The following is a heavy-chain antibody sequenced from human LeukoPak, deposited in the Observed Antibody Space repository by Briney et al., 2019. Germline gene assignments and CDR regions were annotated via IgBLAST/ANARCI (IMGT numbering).Heavy chain of an antibody. D-gene: IGHD3-10*01. CDR1: GSTLSHYY. J-gene: IGHJ3*02. V-gene: IGHV3-11*04. CDR2: ISSSRSTI. Sequence: PGGSVRLSCAASGSTLSHYYMSWLRQAPGKGLEGVSYISSSRSTIYYADSLKGRFTISRDNAKNSLYLQMNSLRAEDTAVYYCASSDDAFDIWGQGTMVTVSS. CDR3: ASSDDAFDI.